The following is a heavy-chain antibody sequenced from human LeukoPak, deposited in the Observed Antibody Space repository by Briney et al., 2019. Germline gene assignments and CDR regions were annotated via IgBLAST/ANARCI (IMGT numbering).Heavy chain of an antibody. CDR1: GFTFRNYA. CDR2: TTGNGVYT. D-gene: IGHD6-6*01. Sequence: ETLSLSCAASGFTFRNYAMSWVRQAPGKGLEWVSGTTGNGVYTYTADSVTGRFIISRDNSKNTLYLQMNSLRAEDTAVYYCARIAAHRSLYYFDYWGQGTLVTVSS. V-gene: IGHV3-23*01. CDR3: ARIAAHRSLYYFDY. J-gene: IGHJ4*02.